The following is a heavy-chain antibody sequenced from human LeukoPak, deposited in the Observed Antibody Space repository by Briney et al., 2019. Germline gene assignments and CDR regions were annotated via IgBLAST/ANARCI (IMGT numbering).Heavy chain of an antibody. CDR1: GFTFSSYA. V-gene: IGHV3-30-3*01. Sequence: GGSLRLSCEVSGFTFSSYAMHWVRQAPGKGLEWVAVISYDGSNKYYADSVKGRFTISRDNSKNTLYLQMNSLRAEDTAVYYCAREKDYDILTGYYTAEGYYYYGMDVWAKGPRSPSP. J-gene: IGHJ6*02. D-gene: IGHD3-9*01. CDR3: AREKDYDILTGYYTAEGYYYYGMDV. CDR2: ISYDGSNK.